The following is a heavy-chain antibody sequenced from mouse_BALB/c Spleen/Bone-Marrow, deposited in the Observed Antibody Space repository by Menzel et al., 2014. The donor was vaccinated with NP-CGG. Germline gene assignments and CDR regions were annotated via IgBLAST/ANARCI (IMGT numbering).Heavy chain of an antibody. CDR1: GDSITSGY. D-gene: IGHD5-1*01. J-gene: IGHJ4*01. CDR2: ISYSGST. V-gene: IGHV3-8*02. Sequence: EVQLQQSGPRLVKPSQSLSLTCSVTGDSITSGYWNWIRKFPGNKLEYMGYISYSGSTYYNPSLKSRISITRDTSKNQYYLQLNSVTTENTATYYCAREKVPYNYAIDYWGQGTSVTVSS. CDR3: AREKVPYNYAIDY.